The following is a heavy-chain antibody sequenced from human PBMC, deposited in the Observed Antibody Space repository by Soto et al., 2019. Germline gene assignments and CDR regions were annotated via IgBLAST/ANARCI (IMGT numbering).Heavy chain of an antibody. CDR1: GFTFSSYA. Sequence: GGSLRLSCSASGFTFSSYAMHWVRQAPGKGLEYVSAISSNGGSTYYADSVKGRFTISRDNSKNTLYLQMSSLGAEDTAVYYCVKPYSSSPRVDWGQGTLVTVSS. V-gene: IGHV3-64D*06. CDR3: VKPYSSSPRVD. CDR2: ISSNGGST. D-gene: IGHD6-6*01. J-gene: IGHJ4*02.